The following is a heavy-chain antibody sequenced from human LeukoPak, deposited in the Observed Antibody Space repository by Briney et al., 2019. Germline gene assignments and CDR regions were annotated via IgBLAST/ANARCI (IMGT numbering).Heavy chain of an antibody. V-gene: IGHV5-51*01. D-gene: IGHD6-13*01. J-gene: IGHJ5*02. Sequence: GESLKISCKGSGYSFTSYWIGWVRQMPGEGLEWMGIIYPGDSDTRYSPSFQGQVTISADKSISTAYLQWSSLKASDTAMYYCARQGAAAANFNWFDPWGQGTLVTVSS. CDR3: ARQGAAAANFNWFDP. CDR2: IYPGDSDT. CDR1: GYSFTSYW.